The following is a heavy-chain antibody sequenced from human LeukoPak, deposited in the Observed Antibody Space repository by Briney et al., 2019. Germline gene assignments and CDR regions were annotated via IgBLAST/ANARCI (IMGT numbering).Heavy chain of an antibody. CDR2: INPNSGGT. Sequence: GASVKVSCKASGYTFTGYYMHWVRQAPGQGLEWMGWINPNSGGTNYAQKFQGRVTMTRDTSISTAYMELSRLRSDDTAVYYCARDQVATGTPAVYYYYGMDVWGQGTTVTVSS. CDR3: ARDQVATGTPAVYYYYGMDV. D-gene: IGHD5-12*01. CDR1: GYTFTGYY. J-gene: IGHJ6*02. V-gene: IGHV1-2*02.